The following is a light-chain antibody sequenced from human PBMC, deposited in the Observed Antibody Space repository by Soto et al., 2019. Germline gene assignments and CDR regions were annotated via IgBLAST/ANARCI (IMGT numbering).Light chain of an antibody. V-gene: IGLV1-44*01. Sequence: QSVRTQPPSSSGTPGQRVTIACSGSSSNIGSNTVNWYQQLPGTAPKVLIYSNNQRPSGVPDRFSGSKSATSASLAISGLQSDDEAEYYCAAWDDSLNGVVFGGGTKVTVL. J-gene: IGLJ2*01. CDR3: AAWDDSLNGVV. CDR2: SNN. CDR1: SSNIGSNT.